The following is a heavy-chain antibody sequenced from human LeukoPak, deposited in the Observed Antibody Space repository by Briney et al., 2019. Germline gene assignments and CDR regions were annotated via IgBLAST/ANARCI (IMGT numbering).Heavy chain of an antibody. V-gene: IGHV4-59*02. Sequence: PSETLSLTCTVSGGSVSSYYWSWIRRPPGRGLEWIAYLSHSGSSDSNPSLTSRVTTLVDTSKNQFSLKLTSVTAADTAVYYCARSRYANAWYAFDIWGHGTMVTVSS. J-gene: IGHJ3*02. CDR3: ARSRYANAWYAFDI. CDR2: LSHSGSS. D-gene: IGHD2-2*01. CDR1: GGSVSSYY.